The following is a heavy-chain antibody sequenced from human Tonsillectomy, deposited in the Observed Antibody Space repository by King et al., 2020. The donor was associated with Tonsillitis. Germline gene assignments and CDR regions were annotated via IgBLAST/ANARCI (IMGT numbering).Heavy chain of an antibody. J-gene: IGHJ6*03. CDR1: GGSISSYY. CDR3: ARRSSSWSNQQDYYYYYYMDV. D-gene: IGHD6-13*01. Sequence: QLQESGPGLVKPSETLSLTCTVSGGSISSYYWSWIRQPPGKGLEWIGYIYYSGSTNYNPSLKSRVTISVDTSKNQFSLKRSSVTAADTAVYYCARRSSSWSNQQDYYYYYYMDVWGKGTTVTVSS. V-gene: IGHV4-59*08. CDR2: IYYSGST.